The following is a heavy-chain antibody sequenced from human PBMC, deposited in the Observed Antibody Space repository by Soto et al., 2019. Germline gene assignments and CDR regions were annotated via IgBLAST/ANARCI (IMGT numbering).Heavy chain of an antibody. J-gene: IGHJ6*02. V-gene: IGHV3-23*01. CDR1: GFTFSYYT. CDR2: ISNSGDTI. Sequence: EVQLLESGGGLVQPGGSLRLSCVASGFTFSYYTMSWVRQAPGKGLEWVSGISNSGDTIYYADSVKGRFTISRDNCKNTLYLEMNSLRADDTDGYYCAQSVAAPTHYDYYDIDVWGQGTTVTVSS. CDR3: AQSVAAPTHYDYYDIDV. D-gene: IGHD3-10*01.